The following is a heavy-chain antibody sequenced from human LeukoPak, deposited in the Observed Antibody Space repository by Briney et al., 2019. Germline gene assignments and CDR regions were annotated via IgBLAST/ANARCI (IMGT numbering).Heavy chain of an antibody. CDR3: AILPPPYYAFWSGYYTLFDY. CDR2: IKQDGSEK. CDR1: GFTFSSYW. V-gene: IGHV3-7*01. Sequence: GGSLRLSCAASGFTFSSYWMSWVRQAPGKGPEWVANIKQDGSEKYYVDSVKGRFTISRDNAKNSLYLQMNSLRAEDTAVYYCAILPPPYYAFWSGYYTLFDYWGQGTLVTVSS. J-gene: IGHJ4*02. D-gene: IGHD3-3*01.